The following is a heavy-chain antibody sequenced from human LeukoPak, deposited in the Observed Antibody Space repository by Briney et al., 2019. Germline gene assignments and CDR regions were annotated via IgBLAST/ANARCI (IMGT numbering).Heavy chain of an antibody. CDR1: GFTFSSHW. CDR3: ARAGGSTVSYSDY. D-gene: IGHD4-17*01. V-gene: IGHV3-74*01. Sequence: GGSLRLSCAASGFTFSSHWMHWVRQAPGKGLVWVSRINSDGSSISYADSVKGRFTISRDNAKNTLYLQMNSLRAEDTAVYYCARAGGSTVSYSDYWGQGTLVTVSS. J-gene: IGHJ4*02. CDR2: INSDGSSI.